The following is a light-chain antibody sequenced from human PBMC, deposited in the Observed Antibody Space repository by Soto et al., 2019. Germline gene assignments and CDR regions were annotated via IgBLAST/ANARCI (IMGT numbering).Light chain of an antibody. Sequence: QPVLTPPPSASGSPGQSVTISCTETSSDVGGYNYVSWYQQHPGKAPKLMIYEVSKRPSGVPDRFSGSKSGNTASLTVSGLQAEDEADYYCSSYAGSNNSLYVFGTGTKVTVL. CDR1: SSDVGGYNY. CDR3: SSYAGSNNSLYV. V-gene: IGLV2-8*01. J-gene: IGLJ1*01. CDR2: EVS.